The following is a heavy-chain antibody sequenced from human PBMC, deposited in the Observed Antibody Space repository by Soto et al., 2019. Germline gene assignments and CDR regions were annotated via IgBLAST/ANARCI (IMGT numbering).Heavy chain of an antibody. D-gene: IGHD3-10*01. V-gene: IGHV4-31*03. CDR3: ARDRVVRGVIGGAFDI. Sequence: QVQLQESGPGLVKPSQTLSLTCTVSGGSISSGGYYWSWIRQHPGKGLGWIGYIYYSGSTYYNPSLKSRVTISVDTSKNQFSLKLSCVTAADTAVYYCARDRVVRGVIGGAFDIWGQGTMVTVSS. CDR2: IYYSGST. J-gene: IGHJ3*02. CDR1: GGSISSGGYY.